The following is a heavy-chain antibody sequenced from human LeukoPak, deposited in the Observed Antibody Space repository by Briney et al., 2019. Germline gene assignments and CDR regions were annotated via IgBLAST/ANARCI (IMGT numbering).Heavy chain of an antibody. V-gene: IGHV4-34*01. D-gene: IGHD3-22*01. J-gene: IGHJ4*02. CDR2: INHSGST. CDR3: ASTYDSSEK. CDR1: GGSFSGYY. Sequence: SETLSLTCAVYGGSFSGYYWSWIRQPPGKGLEWIGEINHSGSTNYNPSLKSRVTISVDTSKNQFSLKLSSVTAADTAVYYCASTYDSSEKWGQGTLVTVSS.